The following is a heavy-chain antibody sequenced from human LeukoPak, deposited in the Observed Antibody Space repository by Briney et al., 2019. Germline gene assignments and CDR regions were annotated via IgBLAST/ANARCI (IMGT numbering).Heavy chain of an antibody. D-gene: IGHD4-23*01. Sequence: SVKVSCKASGYTFTSYGISWVRQAPGQGLEWMGGIIPIFGTANYAQKFQGRVTITADESTSTAYMELSSLRSEDTAVYYCARDSGRSGNLDYWGQGTLVTVSS. CDR3: ARDSGRSGNLDY. J-gene: IGHJ4*02. V-gene: IGHV1-69*13. CDR2: IIPIFGTA. CDR1: GYTFTSYG.